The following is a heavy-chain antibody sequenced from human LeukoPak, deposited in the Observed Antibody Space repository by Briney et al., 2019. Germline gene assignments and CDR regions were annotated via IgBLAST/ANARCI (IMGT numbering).Heavy chain of an antibody. Sequence: KPSETLSLTCSVSGGSISSYYWSWIRQPAGKGLEWIGRIYTSGSTNYNPSLKSRVTMSVDTSKNQFSLKVSSVTAADTAVYYCARGTVVIATHDAFDIWGQGTMVTVSS. J-gene: IGHJ3*02. CDR1: GGSISSYY. CDR2: IYTSGST. D-gene: IGHD2-21*01. CDR3: ARGTVVIATHDAFDI. V-gene: IGHV4-4*07.